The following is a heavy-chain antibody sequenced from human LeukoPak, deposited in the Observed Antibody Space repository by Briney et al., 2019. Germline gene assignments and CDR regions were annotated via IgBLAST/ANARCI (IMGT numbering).Heavy chain of an antibody. Sequence: SQTLSLTCAISGDSVSSSSAAWSWIRQSPSRGLEWLGRTYYRSKWYNDSAVSVKSRITISPDTSKNQFSLQLNSMTPEDTAVYYCAREGSEGYLFDYWGQGTLVTVSS. CDR3: AREGSEGYLFDY. CDR1: GDSVSSSSAA. D-gene: IGHD5-18*01. V-gene: IGHV6-1*01. CDR2: TYYRSKWYN. J-gene: IGHJ4*02.